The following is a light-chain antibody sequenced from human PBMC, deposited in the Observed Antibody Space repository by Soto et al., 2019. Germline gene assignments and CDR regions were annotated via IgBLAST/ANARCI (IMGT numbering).Light chain of an antibody. CDR3: CSYAGSYTFVI. CDR2: DVN. J-gene: IGLJ2*01. Sequence: QSALTQPRSVSGSPGQSITISCTGTSNDVGGYNYVSWYQQHPGKAPKLLIYDVNKRPSRVPDRFSGSKSGNTASLTISGLQAEDEADYHCCSYAGSYTFVIFGGGPRSPS. V-gene: IGLV2-11*01. CDR1: SNDVGGYNY.